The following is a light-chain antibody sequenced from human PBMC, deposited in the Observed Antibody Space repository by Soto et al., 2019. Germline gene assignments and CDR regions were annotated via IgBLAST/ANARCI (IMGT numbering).Light chain of an antibody. V-gene: IGKV3-15*01. CDR2: GAS. CDR1: QSVDTN. Sequence: LMTQSPGTLSVSPGERATLSCRASQSVDTNLAWYQQKPGQAPRLLISGASTRATGVSARFSGSGSGTEFTLTISSLQSEDFAVYYCQQYQYWPPRTFGQGTKVDIK. J-gene: IGKJ1*01. CDR3: QQYQYWPPRT.